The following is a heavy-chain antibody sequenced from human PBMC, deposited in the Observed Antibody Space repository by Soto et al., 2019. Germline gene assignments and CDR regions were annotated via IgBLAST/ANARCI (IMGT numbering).Heavy chain of an antibody. D-gene: IGHD6-13*01. J-gene: IGHJ5*02. CDR1: GFTVISNY. CDR3: ARVGSSWYEDWFDP. Sequence: PGGSLRLSCAASGFTVISNYMSWVRQAPGKGLEWVSVIYSGGSTYYADSVKGRFTISRHNSKNTLYLQMNSLRAEDTAVYYCARVGSSWYEDWFDPWGQGTLVTVSS. CDR2: IYSGGST. V-gene: IGHV3-53*04.